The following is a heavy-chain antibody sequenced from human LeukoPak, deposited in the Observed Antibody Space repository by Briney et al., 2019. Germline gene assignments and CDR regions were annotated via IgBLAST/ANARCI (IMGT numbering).Heavy chain of an antibody. V-gene: IGHV3-48*03. CDR1: GFDFGAYE. J-gene: IGHJ4*02. CDR2: SAGSDTTT. Sequence: GGSLRLSCAASGFDFGAYEMNWVRQAPGKGLEWVAYSAGSDTTTYYADSVKGRFTISRDNARNSLYLQMNSPRAEDTALYYCTTLGYHLDSWGQGTLVTVSS. D-gene: IGHD3-22*01. CDR3: TTLGYHLDS.